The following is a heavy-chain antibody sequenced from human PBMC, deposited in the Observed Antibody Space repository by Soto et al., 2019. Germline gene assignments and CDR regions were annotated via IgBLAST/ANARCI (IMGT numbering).Heavy chain of an antibody. J-gene: IGHJ6*02. Sequence: GASVKVSCKASGYTFTNNYVVWVRQAPGQGLEWMGIINPSGGNTIYAQKFQDRVTMTSDTSTSTIYMELSSLRSEDTAVYYCARESIRYYYGMDVWGQGTTVTVSS. CDR2: INPSGGNT. CDR3: ARESIRYYYGMDV. CDR1: GYTFTNNY. D-gene: IGHD6-6*01. V-gene: IGHV1-46*01.